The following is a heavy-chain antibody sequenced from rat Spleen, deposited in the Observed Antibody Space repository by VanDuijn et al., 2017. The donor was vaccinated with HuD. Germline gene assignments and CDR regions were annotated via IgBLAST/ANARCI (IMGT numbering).Heavy chain of an antibody. CDR2: ITNTGGST. Sequence: EVQLVESGGGLVQPGRSLKLSCVASGFTFNNYWMTWIRQAPGKGLEWVASITNTGGSTYYPDSVKGRFTISRDNAKSALYLQMNSLRSEDTATYYCTRDNKGTTPYYFDYWGQGVMVTVSS. CDR3: TRDNKGTTPYYFDY. D-gene: IGHD1-5*01. CDR1: GFTFNNYW. J-gene: IGHJ2*01. V-gene: IGHV5-31*01.